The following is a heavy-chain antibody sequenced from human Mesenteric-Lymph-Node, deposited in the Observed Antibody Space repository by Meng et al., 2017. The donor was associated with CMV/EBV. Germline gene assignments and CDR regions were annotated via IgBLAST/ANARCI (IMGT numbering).Heavy chain of an antibody. D-gene: IGHD6-19*01. CDR3: ATGYSSGWSGIQH. CDR2: IYSGGST. J-gene: IGHJ1*01. V-gene: IGHV3-53*01. CDR1: GFTFSSYA. Sequence: GESLKISCAASGFTFSSYAMHWVRQAPGKGLEWVSVIYSGGSTYYADSVKGRFTISRDNSKNTLYLQMNSLRAEDTAVYYCATGYSSGWSGIQHWGQGTLVTVSS.